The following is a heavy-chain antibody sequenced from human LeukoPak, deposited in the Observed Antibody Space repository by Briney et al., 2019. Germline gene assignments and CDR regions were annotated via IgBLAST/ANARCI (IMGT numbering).Heavy chain of an antibody. CDR2: MNSDGSST. Sequence: GGSLRLSCAASGFTFSSYWMHWVRQAPGKGLVWVSRMNSDGSSTIYADSVKGRFTISRDNAKNSLDLQMESLRAEDTAVYYCARDSYGSGSYYRIDYWGQGTLVTVSS. J-gene: IGHJ4*02. V-gene: IGHV3-74*01. CDR3: ARDSYGSGSYYRIDY. D-gene: IGHD3-10*01. CDR1: GFTFSSYW.